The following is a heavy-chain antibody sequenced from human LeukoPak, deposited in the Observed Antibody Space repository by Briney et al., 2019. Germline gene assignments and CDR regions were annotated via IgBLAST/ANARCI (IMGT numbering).Heavy chain of an antibody. V-gene: IGHV3-21*01. CDR2: ISSSSSYI. D-gene: IGHD4-17*01. CDR3: RRAKVSTVLLDN. CDR1: GFTFNCYS. J-gene: IGHJ4*02. Sequence: WGYLRLYCAASGFTFNCYSMNWLRQAQGKGLECVTSISSSSSYIYYADSVKGRLTISRDNAKTSLYLKMNSLRPRDTAGNSCRRAKVSTVLLDNSGQGTLVTVSS.